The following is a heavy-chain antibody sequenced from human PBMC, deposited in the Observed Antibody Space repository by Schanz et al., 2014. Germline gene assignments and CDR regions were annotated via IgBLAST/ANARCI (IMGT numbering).Heavy chain of an antibody. V-gene: IGHV3-30*03. CDR2: ISDDGSGK. D-gene: IGHD6-19*01. J-gene: IGHJ6*03. CDR3: ARDHQWLARYYMDV. CDR1: GFTFSRYG. Sequence: QVHLVESGGGVVQPGRSLRLSCAASGFTFSRYGMHWVRQAPGKGLEWVAVISDDGSGKYSADSVKGRFTISRDNSKKTLYLQMNSLRAEDTAVYYCARDHQWLARYYMDVWGKGTTVTVSS.